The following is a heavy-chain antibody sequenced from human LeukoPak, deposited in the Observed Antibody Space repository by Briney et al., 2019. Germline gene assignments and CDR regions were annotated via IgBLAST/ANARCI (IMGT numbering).Heavy chain of an antibody. V-gene: IGHV3-48*02. CDR3: ARVWGIAAAGGEIEY. CDR1: GFTFSSYS. D-gene: IGHD6-13*01. Sequence: GGSLRLSGGAPGFTFSSYSMNWVRQAPGKGLEWVSYISSSSSTIYYADSVKGRFTISRDNAKNSLYLQMNSLRDEDTAVYYCARVWGIAAAGGEIEYWGQGTLVTVSS. J-gene: IGHJ4*02. CDR2: ISSSSSTI.